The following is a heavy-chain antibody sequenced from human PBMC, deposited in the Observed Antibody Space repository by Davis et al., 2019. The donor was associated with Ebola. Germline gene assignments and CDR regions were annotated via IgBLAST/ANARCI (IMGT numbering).Heavy chain of an antibody. Sequence: PSETLSLTCSVSGGSISSNYWSWIRQPPGKGLEWIGYIYYTGSTNYNPSLKSRVTISVDTSKNQFSLKLSSVTAADTAVYYCARVSVHDYTRFDPWGQGTLVTVSS. CDR2: IYYTGST. V-gene: IGHV4-59*01. J-gene: IGHJ5*02. D-gene: IGHD4-11*01. CDR1: GGSISSNY. CDR3: ARVSVHDYTRFDP.